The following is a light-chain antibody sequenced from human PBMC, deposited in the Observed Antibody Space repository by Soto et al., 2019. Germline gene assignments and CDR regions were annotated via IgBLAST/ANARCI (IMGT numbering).Light chain of an antibody. J-gene: IGKJ1*01. CDR2: DAS. Sequence: DIQMTQSPSSLSASVGDRVTITCQAGHDISYYLNWYQQKPGKAPKLLIYDASNLETGVPSRFSGGGSGTDFTLTISSLQPEDIATYYCQEYKSYSWTFGQGTKVDIK. CDR3: QEYKSYSWT. CDR1: HDISYY. V-gene: IGKV1-33*01.